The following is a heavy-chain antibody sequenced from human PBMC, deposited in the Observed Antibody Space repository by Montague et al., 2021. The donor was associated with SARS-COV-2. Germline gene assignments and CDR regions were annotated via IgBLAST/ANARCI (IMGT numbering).Heavy chain of an antibody. CDR3: ARHSGDYTIFGVVIYYMDV. D-gene: IGHD3-3*01. Sequence: SETLSLTCTVSGGSISSSSHYWGWIRQPPGKGLEWIGSIYYSGSTYYNPSLKSRVTISVDTSKNQFSLKLRSVTAADTAVFYCARHSGDYTIFGVVIYYMDVWGQGTTVTVSS. J-gene: IGHJ6*03. CDR2: IYYSGST. V-gene: IGHV4-39*01. CDR1: GGSISSSSHY.